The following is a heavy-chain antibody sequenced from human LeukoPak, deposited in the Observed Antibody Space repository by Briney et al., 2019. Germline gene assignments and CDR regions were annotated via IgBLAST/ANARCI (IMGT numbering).Heavy chain of an antibody. CDR3: ARLKGGYSSSSPWYYYYMDV. CDR1: GGSISSSSYY. D-gene: IGHD6-6*01. Sequence: SETLSLTCTVSGGSISSSSYYWGWIRQPPGKGLEWIGSIYYSGSTYYNPSLKSRVTISVDTSKNQFSLKLSSVTAADTAVYYCARLKGGYSSSSPWYYYYMDVWGKGTTVTVSS. CDR2: IYYSGST. V-gene: IGHV4-39*01. J-gene: IGHJ6*03.